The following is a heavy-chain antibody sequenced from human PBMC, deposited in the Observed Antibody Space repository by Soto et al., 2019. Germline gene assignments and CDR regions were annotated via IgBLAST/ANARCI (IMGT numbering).Heavy chain of an antibody. CDR1: RSIFSGYG. Sequence: QEQLVESGGGVVQPGTSLSLSCVASRSIFSGYGMHWVRQAPGKGLEWVAVIWYDGSNKYYADSVQGRFTISRDNSKNMIYLQMDSLKAETTAVQYCARYGIGETALRGFCAYWGQGTLVTISS. D-gene: IGHD2-21*01. CDR3: ARYGIGETALRGFCAY. V-gene: IGHV3-33*01. J-gene: IGHJ4*02. CDR2: IWYDGSNK.